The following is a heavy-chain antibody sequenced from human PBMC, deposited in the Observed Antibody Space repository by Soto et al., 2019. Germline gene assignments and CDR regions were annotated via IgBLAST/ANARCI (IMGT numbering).Heavy chain of an antibody. CDR3: ARRYGSCFDY. J-gene: IGHJ4*02. CDR1: GGSISSYY. V-gene: IGHV4-59*08. D-gene: IGHD5-18*01. Sequence: QVQLQESGPGLVKPSETLSLTCTVSGGSISSYYWRWLRQPPGKGLEWIGYIYYSGSTNNNPSLKIRVTISVDTSKNRFSLKLSSVTAADTAVYYGARRYGSCFDYWGQGTLVTVSS. CDR2: IYYSGST.